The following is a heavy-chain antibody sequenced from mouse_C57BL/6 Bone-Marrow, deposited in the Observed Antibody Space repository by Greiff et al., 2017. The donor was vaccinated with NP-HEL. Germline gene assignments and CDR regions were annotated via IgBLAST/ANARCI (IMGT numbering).Heavy chain of an antibody. Sequence: EVKVEESGGGLVQPGGSMKLSCAASGFTFSDAWMDWVRQSPEKGLEWVAEIRNKANNHATYYAESVKGRFTISRDDSKSSVYLQMNSLRAEDTGIYYCRAYDGYYDWYFDVWGTGTTVTVSS. D-gene: IGHD2-3*01. CDR1: GFTFSDAW. CDR3: RAYDGYYDWYFDV. V-gene: IGHV6-6*01. J-gene: IGHJ1*03. CDR2: IRNKANNHAT.